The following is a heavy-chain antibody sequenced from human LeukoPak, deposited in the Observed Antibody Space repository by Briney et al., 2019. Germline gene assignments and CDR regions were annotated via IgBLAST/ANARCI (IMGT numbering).Heavy chain of an antibody. J-gene: IGHJ4*02. CDR1: GYTFSSYW. D-gene: IGHD3-16*01. V-gene: IGHV5-51*01. CDR2: IYPGDSDT. Sequence: GESLKISCKGSGYTFSSYWIGWVRQMPGKGLEWMGIIYPGDSDTRYSPSLQGQVTISVDTSIGTAYLQWSSLKASYTAIDYCARQNVLRLDYWGQGTLVTVSS. CDR3: ARQNVLRLDY.